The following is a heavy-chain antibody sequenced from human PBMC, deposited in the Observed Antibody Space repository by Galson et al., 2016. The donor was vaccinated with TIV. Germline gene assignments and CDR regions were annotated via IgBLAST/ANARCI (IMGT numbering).Heavy chain of an antibody. D-gene: IGHD5-18*01. CDR1: GYTFMDYA. J-gene: IGHJ2*01. Sequence: SVKVSCKASGYTFMDYAVSWVRQAPGQGLEWMGWINSYNGDTNFAQKFLGRVTMTTDTSTNTVYLELRNLRSDDTAIYYCARSVYTYGLVGLPSSFCYLDLWGRGTLVTVSS. CDR3: ARSVYTYGLVGLPSSFCYLDL. V-gene: IGHV1-18*01. CDR2: INSYNGDT.